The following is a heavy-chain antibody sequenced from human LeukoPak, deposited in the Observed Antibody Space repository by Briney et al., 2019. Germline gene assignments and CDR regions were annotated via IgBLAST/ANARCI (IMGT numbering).Heavy chain of an antibody. J-gene: IGHJ3*02. V-gene: IGHV3-23*01. CDR1: GFTFSTYA. CDR2: ISGSGGST. D-gene: IGHD5-24*01. CDR3: AKDAKLGMATMYSFDT. Sequence: KPGGSLRAXCAASGFTFSTYAMSWGRQAPGKGLEWVSGISGSGGSTYYADSVKGRFTISRDNSKSSLYLQMNSLRAEDTAVYYCAKDAKLGMATMYSFDTWGQGTMVTVSS.